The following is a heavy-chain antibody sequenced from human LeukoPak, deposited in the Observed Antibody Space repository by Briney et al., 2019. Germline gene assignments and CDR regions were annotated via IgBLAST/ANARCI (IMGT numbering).Heavy chain of an antibody. J-gene: IGHJ4*02. CDR2: ISGSDGGT. Sequence: GGSLRLSCAASGFTFSSYAMSWVRHAPGKGLEWVSAISGSDGGTYYADSVKGRFTTSRDNSKNTLYLQMNSLRAEDTAVYYCANSYGTFDYWGQGTLVTVSS. D-gene: IGHD3-16*01. CDR1: GFTFSSYA. V-gene: IGHV3-23*01. CDR3: ANSYGTFDY.